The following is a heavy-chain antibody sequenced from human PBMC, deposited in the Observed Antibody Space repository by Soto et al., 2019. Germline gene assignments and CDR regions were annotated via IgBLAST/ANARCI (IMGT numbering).Heavy chain of an antibody. CDR3: ARDLIAAAARPYNWFDP. CDR2: TYYRSKWYN. J-gene: IGHJ5*02. V-gene: IGHV6-1*01. CDR1: GDSVSSNSAA. D-gene: IGHD6-13*01. Sequence: QTLSLPSVISGDSVSSNSAAWNWIRHSPSRGLEWLGRTYYRSKWYNDYAVSVKSRITINPDTSKNQFSLQLNSVTPEDTAVYYCARDLIAAAARPYNWFDPWGQGTLVTVSS.